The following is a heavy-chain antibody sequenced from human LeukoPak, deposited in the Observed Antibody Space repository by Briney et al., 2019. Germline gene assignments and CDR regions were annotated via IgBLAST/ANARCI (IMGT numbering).Heavy chain of an antibody. Sequence: GGSLRLSCAASGFTFNDYYMSWIRQAPGKGLEWVSYISSSGSTIYYADSVKGRFTISRDNAKNSLYLQMNSLRAEDTAVYYCARIAGDPYSSSSVDLVLDYWGQGTLVTVSS. J-gene: IGHJ4*02. D-gene: IGHD6-6*01. V-gene: IGHV3-11*01. CDR2: ISSSGSTI. CDR3: ARIAGDPYSSSSVDLVLDY. CDR1: GFTFNDYY.